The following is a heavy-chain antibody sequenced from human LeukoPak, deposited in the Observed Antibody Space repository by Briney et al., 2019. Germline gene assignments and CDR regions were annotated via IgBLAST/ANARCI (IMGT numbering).Heavy chain of an antibody. CDR3: ARAFRYSGSYRTPFDY. CDR1: GGTFSSYA. CDR2: INPSGGST. J-gene: IGHJ4*02. V-gene: IGHV1-46*01. Sequence: ASVKVSCKASGGTFSSYAISWVRQAPGQGLEWMGIINPSGGSTSYAQKFQGRVTMTRDTSTSTVYMELSSLRSEDTAVYYCARAFRYSGSYRTPFDYWGQGTLVTVSS. D-gene: IGHD1-26*01.